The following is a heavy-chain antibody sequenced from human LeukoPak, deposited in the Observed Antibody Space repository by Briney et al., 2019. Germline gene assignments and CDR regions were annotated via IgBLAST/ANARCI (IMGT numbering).Heavy chain of an antibody. D-gene: IGHD3-10*01. J-gene: IGHJ5*02. CDR1: GGSISSYY. Sequence: PSETLSLTCTVSGGSISSYYWGWIRQPPGKGLEWIGSIYDSGSTYYNPSLKSRVTISVDTSKNQFSLKLNSVIATDTAVYYCARHYGPWGQGTLVTVSS. CDR2: IYDSGST. CDR3: ARHYGP. V-gene: IGHV4-39*01.